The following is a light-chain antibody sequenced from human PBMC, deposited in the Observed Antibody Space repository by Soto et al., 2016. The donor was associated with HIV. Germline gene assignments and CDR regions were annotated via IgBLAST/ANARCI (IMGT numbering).Light chain of an antibody. J-gene: IGKJ4*01. CDR2: TTS. CDR3: QRSYTTPLT. Sequence: DIQMTQSPSSLSASVGDRVIITCRASQTIRKYLNWYQQKPGKAPVLLISTTSSLQSGVASRFSGSGSGAEFTLTISNLQPEDFATYYCQRSYTTPLTFGGGTKVEIK. CDR1: QTIRKY. V-gene: IGKV1-39*01.